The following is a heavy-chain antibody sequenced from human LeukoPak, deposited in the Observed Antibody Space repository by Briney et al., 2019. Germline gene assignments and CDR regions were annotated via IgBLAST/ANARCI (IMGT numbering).Heavy chain of an antibody. J-gene: IGHJ3*02. V-gene: IGHV3-64D*06. Sequence: GGSLRLSCSASGFTFSAYAMHWVRQAPGKRLEYVSAISPDGTSTYYADSVRGRFSISRDNSKNTLYLQMNSLRAEDTAFYYCVKEGSTWYDALDIWGQGTIVTISS. CDR1: GFTFSAYA. CDR3: VKEGSTWYDALDI. D-gene: IGHD6-13*01. CDR2: ISPDGTST.